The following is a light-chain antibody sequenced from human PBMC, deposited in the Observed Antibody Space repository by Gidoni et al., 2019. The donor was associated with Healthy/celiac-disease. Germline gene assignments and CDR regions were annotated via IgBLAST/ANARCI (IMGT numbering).Light chain of an antibody. CDR2: GAS. CDR3: QQYGSSPQT. V-gene: IGKV3-20*01. CDR1: QSVSSSY. Sequence: EIVLTQSPGTLSLSLGERATLSCRASQSVSSSYLAWYQQKPGQAPRLLIYGASSSATGIPDRFSGSGSGTDFTLTISRLEPEDFAVYYCQQYGSSPQTFGQGTKVEIK. J-gene: IGKJ1*01.